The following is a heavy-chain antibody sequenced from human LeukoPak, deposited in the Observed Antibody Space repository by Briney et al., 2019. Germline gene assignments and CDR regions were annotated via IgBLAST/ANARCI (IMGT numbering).Heavy chain of an antibody. CDR1: GFTFGDYA. CDR2: IRSKAYGGTT. V-gene: IGHV3-49*04. D-gene: IGHD3-9*01. CDR3: TRAENYDILTGYSDGDY. J-gene: IGHJ4*02. Sequence: QPGRSLRLSCTASGFTFGDYAMSWVRQAPGKGLEWVGFIRSKAYGGTTEYAASVKGRFTISRDDSKSIAYLQMNSLKTEDTAVYYCTRAENYDILTGYSDGDYWGQGTLVTVSS.